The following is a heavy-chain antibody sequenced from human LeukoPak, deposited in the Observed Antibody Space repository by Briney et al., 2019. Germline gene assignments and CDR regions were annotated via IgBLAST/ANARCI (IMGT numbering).Heavy chain of an antibody. CDR1: GGTFSSYA. J-gene: IGHJ2*01. V-gene: IGHV1-69*13. CDR2: IIPIFGTA. CDR3: ARTPQDYGGNPPDL. D-gene: IGHD4-23*01. Sequence: SVKVSCKASGGTFSSYAISWVRQAPGQGLEWMGGIIPIFGTANYAQKFQGRVAITADESTSTAYMELSSLRSEDTAVYYCARTPQDYGGNPPDLWGRGTLVTVSS.